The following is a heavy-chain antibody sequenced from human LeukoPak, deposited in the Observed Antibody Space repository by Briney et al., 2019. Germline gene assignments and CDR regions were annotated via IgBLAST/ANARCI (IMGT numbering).Heavy chain of an antibody. CDR2: IHYDGRT. D-gene: IGHD3-22*01. V-gene: IGHV4-59*11. J-gene: IGHJ4*02. CDR3: ARLVNYGYSDY. CDR1: GGSTSGRY. Sequence: SETLSLTCTVSGGSTSGRYWTWIRQPPGKGLEWIGYIHYDGRTNYNPSFKSRVIISLDSSNNQFSLNLKSVTAADTAAYYCARLVNYGYSDYWGQGTLVTVSS.